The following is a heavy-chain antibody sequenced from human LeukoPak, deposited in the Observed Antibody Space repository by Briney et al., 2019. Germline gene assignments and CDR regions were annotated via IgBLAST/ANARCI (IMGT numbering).Heavy chain of an antibody. Sequence: GESLKISCKGSGYSFTSYWIGWVRQMPGKGLEWMGIIYPGDSDTRYGPSFQGQVTISADKSISTAYLQWSSLKASDTAMYYCARSCSGGSCYNNWFDPWGQGTLVTVSS. CDR3: ARSCSGGSCYNNWFDP. J-gene: IGHJ5*02. CDR2: IYPGDSDT. CDR1: GYSFTSYW. V-gene: IGHV5-51*01. D-gene: IGHD2-15*01.